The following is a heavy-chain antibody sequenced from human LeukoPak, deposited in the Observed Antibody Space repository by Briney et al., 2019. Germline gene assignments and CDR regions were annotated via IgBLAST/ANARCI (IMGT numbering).Heavy chain of an antibody. CDR3: ARHPSRAAVTGTGFDY. D-gene: IGHD6-19*01. Sequence: SESLSLTCTVSGASISYYYWSWVRQPPGKRLEWIGYIYYSGGTKYNPSLKSRVTMSVDTSSNQFSLKLTSVTAADTAIYYCARHPSRAAVTGTGFDYWGQGTLVTVSS. J-gene: IGHJ4*02. V-gene: IGHV4-59*08. CDR2: IYYSGGT. CDR1: GASISYYY.